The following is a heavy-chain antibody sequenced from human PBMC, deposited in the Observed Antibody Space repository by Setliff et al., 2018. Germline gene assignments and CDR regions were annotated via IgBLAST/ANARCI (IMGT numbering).Heavy chain of an antibody. CDR3: ARGGRYDFWSGYTRGAFDI. J-gene: IGHJ3*02. D-gene: IGHD3-3*01. CDR2: ISGYNGNT. Sequence: ASVKVSCKTSGYTFTNFGISWVRQAPGQGLEWMGWISGYNGNTNYAQKFQSRVTMTTDTFTNTAYMELRSLRSDDTAVYYCARGGRYDFWSGYTRGAFDIWGQGTMVTVSS. V-gene: IGHV1-18*01. CDR1: GYTFTNFG.